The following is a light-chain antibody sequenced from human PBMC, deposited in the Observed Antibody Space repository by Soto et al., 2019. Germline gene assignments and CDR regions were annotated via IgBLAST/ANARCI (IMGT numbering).Light chain of an antibody. V-gene: IGLV1-44*01. J-gene: IGLJ1*01. CDR3: AAWDDTLKRYV. Sequence: QAVLTQPPSASETPVQTASIPCSGSNSNIASNTVNWYHHLPGTAPKLLIYYNNQRPSVVPDRFSGSKSGTSASLAISGLQSEDESGYYCAAWDDTLKRYVFGTGTKVTVL. CDR2: YNN. CDR1: NSNIASNT.